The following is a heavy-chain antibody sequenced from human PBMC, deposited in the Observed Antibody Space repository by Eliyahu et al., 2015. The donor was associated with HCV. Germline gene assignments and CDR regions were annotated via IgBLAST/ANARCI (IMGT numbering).Heavy chain of an antibody. CDR3: AVKDRTVRYGDYYFDY. D-gene: IGHD4-17*01. Sequence: EVQLLESGGGLVQPGGSLRLSCAASGFXFSSYAMSWVRQAPGKGLEWVSAISGSGGSTYYADSVKGRFTISRDNSKNTLYLQMNSLRAEDTAVYYCAVKDRTVRYGDYYFDYWGQGTLVTVSS. J-gene: IGHJ4*02. CDR1: GFXFSSYA. CDR2: ISGSGGST. V-gene: IGHV3-23*01.